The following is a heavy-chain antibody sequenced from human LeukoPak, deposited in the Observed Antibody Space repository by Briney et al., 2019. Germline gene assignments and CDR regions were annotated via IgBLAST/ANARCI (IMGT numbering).Heavy chain of an antibody. CDR3: ARVRLAPETMDV. V-gene: IGHV1-46*01. Sequence: ASVKVSFKASGYSFTIHYMHWVRQAPGQGLEWMGIINPSGGSTSYAQKFQGRVTMRRDTSTSTVSMDLSTLRSDDTAVYYCARVRLAPETMDVWGQGTTVTVSS. J-gene: IGHJ6*02. CDR1: GYSFTIHY. D-gene: IGHD4-17*01. CDR2: INPSGGST.